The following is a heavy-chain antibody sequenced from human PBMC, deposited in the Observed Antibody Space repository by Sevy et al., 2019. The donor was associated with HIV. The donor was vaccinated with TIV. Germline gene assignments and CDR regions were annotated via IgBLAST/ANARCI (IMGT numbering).Heavy chain of an antibody. Sequence: GGSLRRSCAASGFTFSSYGMHWVRQAPGKGLEWVAVISYDGSNKYYADSVKGRFTISRDKSKNTLYLQMNRLRAEETALYYWVKWTITGPTSLFDYWGQRTLVTVSS. CDR3: VKWTITGPTSLFDY. CDR1: GFTFSSYG. V-gene: IGHV3-30*18. J-gene: IGHJ4*02. D-gene: IGHD1-20*01. CDR2: ISYDGSNK.